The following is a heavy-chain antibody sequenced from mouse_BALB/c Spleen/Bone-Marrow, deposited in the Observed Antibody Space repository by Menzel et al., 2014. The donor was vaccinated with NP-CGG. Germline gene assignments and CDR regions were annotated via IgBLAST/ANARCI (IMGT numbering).Heavy chain of an antibody. CDR3: ARGRGGYYEFAY. V-gene: IGHV5-6-5*01. CDR2: ITSGGST. Sequence: EVQGVESGGGLVKPGGSLKLSCAASGFTFSNYVMSWVRQTPEKRLEWVASITSGGSTYYPDSVKGRFTISRDNARNILYLQMSSLRSEDTAMYYCARGRGGYYEFAYWGRGTLVTVSA. J-gene: IGHJ3*01. CDR1: GFTFSNYV. D-gene: IGHD2-3*01.